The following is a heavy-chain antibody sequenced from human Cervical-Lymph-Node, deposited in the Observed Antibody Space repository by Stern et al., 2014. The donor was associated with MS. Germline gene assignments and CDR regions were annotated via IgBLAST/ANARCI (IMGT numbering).Heavy chain of an antibody. Sequence: MQLVQSGAEVKRPGSSVRVSCKASGGTFRTYSISWVRQAPGQGLEWMGGIILIFGTVNYAQKFQGRLTMSADKSTSTVYLDLNSLRSEDTAMYYCARYRGTFYFDNWGQGTLVTVSS. CDR3: ARYRGTFYFDN. V-gene: IGHV1-69*06. CDR1: GGTFRTYS. D-gene: IGHD1-1*01. CDR2: IILIFGTV. J-gene: IGHJ4*02.